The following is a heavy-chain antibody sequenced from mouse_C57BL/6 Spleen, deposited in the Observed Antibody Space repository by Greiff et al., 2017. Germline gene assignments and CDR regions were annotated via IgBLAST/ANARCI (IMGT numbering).Heavy chain of an antibody. CDR1: GFTFSDYG. V-gene: IGHV5-17*01. J-gene: IGHJ2*01. CDR3: ARTLLYYGRSPYYFDD. CDR2: ISSGSSTI. D-gene: IGHD1-1*01. Sequence: EVQGVESGGGLVKPGGSLKLSCAASGFTFSDYGMHWVRQAPEKGLEWVAYISSGSSTIYYADTVKGRFTISRANAKNTLFLQMTSLRSEDTAMYYCARTLLYYGRSPYYFDDWGQGTTLTVSS.